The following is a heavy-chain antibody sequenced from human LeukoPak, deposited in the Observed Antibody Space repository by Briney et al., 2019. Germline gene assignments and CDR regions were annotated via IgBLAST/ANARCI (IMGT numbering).Heavy chain of an antibody. CDR3: AREEGLAVAPQYGMDV. J-gene: IGHJ6*02. CDR1: GFTFSSYS. CDR2: ISSSSSTI. V-gene: IGHV3-48*01. Sequence: GGSLRLSCAASGFTFSSYSMNWVRQAPGKGLEWISYISSSSSTIYYADSVKGRFTISRDNAKNSLYLQMNSLRAEDTAVYYCAREEGLAVAPQYGMDVWGQGTTVTVSS. D-gene: IGHD6-19*01.